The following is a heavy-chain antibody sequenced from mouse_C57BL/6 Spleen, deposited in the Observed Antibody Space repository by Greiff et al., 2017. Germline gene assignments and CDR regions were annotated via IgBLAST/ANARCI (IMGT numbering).Heavy chain of an antibody. Sequence: VQLQQSGPGLVAPSQSLSITCTASGFSLTSYGVHWVRQPPGKGLEWLVVIWSDGSTTYNSALNSRLSISKDNSKSQVFLKMNSLQTDDTAMYYCARHEGCDGRFAYWGQGTLVTVSA. J-gene: IGHJ3*01. V-gene: IGHV2-6-1*01. CDR2: IWSDGST. CDR1: GFSLTSYG. D-gene: IGHD3-3*01. CDR3: ARHEGCDGRFAY.